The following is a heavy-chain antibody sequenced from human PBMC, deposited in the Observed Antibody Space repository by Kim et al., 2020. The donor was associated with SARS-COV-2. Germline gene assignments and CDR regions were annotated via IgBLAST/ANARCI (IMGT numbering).Heavy chain of an antibody. V-gene: IGHV3-23*03. CDR3: AKDAVSYYGMDV. CDR2: IYSGGSST. J-gene: IGHJ6*02. D-gene: IGHD4-17*01. Sequence: GGSLRLSCAASGFTFSSYAMSWVRQAPGKGLEWVSVIYSGGSSTYYADSVKGRFTTSRDNSKNTLYLQMNSLRAEDTAVYYCAKDAVSYYGMDVWGQGTTVTVSS. CDR1: GFTFSSYA.